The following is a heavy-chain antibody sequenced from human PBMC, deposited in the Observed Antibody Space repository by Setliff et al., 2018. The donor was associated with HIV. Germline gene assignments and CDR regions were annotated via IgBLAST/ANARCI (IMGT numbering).Heavy chain of an antibody. Sequence: GASVKVSCKASGYTFSSYDINWVRQATGQGLEWMGWMSPNSGNTGYAQKFQGRVTMTRDTSISTAYMELNNLKFEDTAVYYCARARRDSYDRRRRSHYYIDVWARGATVTVSS. CDR1: GYTFSSYD. V-gene: IGHV1-8*02. CDR2: MSPNSGNT. D-gene: IGHD3-22*01. CDR3: ARARRDSYDRRRRSHYYIDV. J-gene: IGHJ6*03.